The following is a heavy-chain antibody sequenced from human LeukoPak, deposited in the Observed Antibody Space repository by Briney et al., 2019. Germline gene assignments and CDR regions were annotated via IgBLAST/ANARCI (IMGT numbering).Heavy chain of an antibody. Sequence: GGSLRLSCVASGFTFSNIWMSWVRQAPGKGLEWLGRIKSQSEGGTIGYAAPVKGRFTISRDDSKKTLYLQMNSLNTGDTGVYYCTKVSSSGPLDYWGQGTLVTVSS. CDR1: GFTFSNIW. CDR3: TKVSSSGPLDY. J-gene: IGHJ4*02. D-gene: IGHD2-15*01. V-gene: IGHV3-15*01. CDR2: IKSQSEGGTI.